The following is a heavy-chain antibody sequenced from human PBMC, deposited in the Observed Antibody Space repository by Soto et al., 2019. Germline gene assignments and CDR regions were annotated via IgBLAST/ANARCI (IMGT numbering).Heavy chain of an antibody. D-gene: IGHD3-3*01. J-gene: IGHJ6*03. CDR1: GYTFTSYD. Sequence: ASVKVSCKASGYTFTSYDINWVRQATGQGLEWMGWMNPNSGNTGYAQKFQGRVTMTRNTSISTAYMELSSLRSEDTAVYYCARAGRYYDFLSLYYYMEVWGKGTTVTVSS. V-gene: IGHV1-8*01. CDR3: ARAGRYYDFLSLYYYMEV. CDR2: MNPNSGNT.